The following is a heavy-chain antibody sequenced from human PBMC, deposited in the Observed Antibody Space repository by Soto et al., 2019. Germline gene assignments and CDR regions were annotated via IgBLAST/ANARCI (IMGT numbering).Heavy chain of an antibody. J-gene: IGHJ4*02. CDR2: INPSGGST. CDR3: ASGGHDYGDY. CDR1: GYTFTSYY. D-gene: IGHD3-16*01. Sequence: QVQLVQSGAEVKKPGASVKVSCKASGYTFTSYYMHWVRQAPGQGLEWMGIINPSGGSTSYAQKFQGIVTMTRDTSTSTVYMEMSSLRSEYTAVYYCASGGHDYGDYWGQGTLVTVSS. V-gene: IGHV1-46*03.